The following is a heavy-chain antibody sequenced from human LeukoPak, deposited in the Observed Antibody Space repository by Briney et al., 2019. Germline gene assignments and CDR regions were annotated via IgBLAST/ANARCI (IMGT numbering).Heavy chain of an antibody. V-gene: IGHV3-30*03. J-gene: IGHJ6*04. CDR1: GFTFSSYG. CDR3: ATPPDNYYYYYGMDV. CDR2: ISYDGSNK. Sequence: PGGSLRLSCAASGFTFSSYGMHWVRQAPGKGLEWVAVISYDGSNKYYADSVKGRFTISRDNSKNTLYLQMNSLRAEDTAVYYCATPPDNYYYYYGMDVWGKGTTVTVSS.